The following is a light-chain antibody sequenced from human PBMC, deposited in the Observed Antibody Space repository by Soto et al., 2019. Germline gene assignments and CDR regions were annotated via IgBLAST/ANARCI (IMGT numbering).Light chain of an antibody. CDR3: QQFYTSPLT. CDR1: QSVLYSSTNRNY. CDR2: WAS. J-gene: IGKJ4*01. Sequence: DIVMTQSPDSLAVSLGERASINCSSSQSVLYSSTNRNYLAWYQQKSGQPPKLLIYWASIRVSGVPDRFSGSGSGTDFTLTISNLQTEDVAVYYCQQFYTSPLTFGGGTKVEIK. V-gene: IGKV4-1*01.